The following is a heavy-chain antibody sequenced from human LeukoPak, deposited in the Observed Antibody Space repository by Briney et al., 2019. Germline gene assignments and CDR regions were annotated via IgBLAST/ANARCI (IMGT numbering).Heavy chain of an antibody. J-gene: IGHJ4*02. CDR2: LYPSGST. CDR1: GGSISSSTTYY. V-gene: IGHV4-61*01. CDR3: AGGHYPLEY. D-gene: IGHD1-26*01. Sequence: PSETLSLTCRVSGGSISSSTTYYWSWIRQPPGKGLEWIGLLYPSGSTNYNPSLKSRVTISVDTSRTQFSLKLSSMTAADTAVYYCAGGHYPLEYWGQGTLVTVSS.